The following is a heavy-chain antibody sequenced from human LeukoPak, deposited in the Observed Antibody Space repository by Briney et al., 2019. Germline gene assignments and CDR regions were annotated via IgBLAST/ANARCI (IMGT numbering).Heavy chain of an antibody. J-gene: IGHJ3*02. CDR2: IMEDGSEK. V-gene: IGHV3-7*01. D-gene: IGHD3-3*01. CDR3: AKFTIFGVASDAFDI. Sequence: GGSLRLSCATSGFTFNNYYMTWVRQAPGKGLEWVAHIMEDGSEKHYVDSVKGRFTISRDNAKNSLYLQMNSLRAEDTAVYYCAKFTIFGVASDAFDIWGQGTMVTVSS. CDR1: GFTFNNYY.